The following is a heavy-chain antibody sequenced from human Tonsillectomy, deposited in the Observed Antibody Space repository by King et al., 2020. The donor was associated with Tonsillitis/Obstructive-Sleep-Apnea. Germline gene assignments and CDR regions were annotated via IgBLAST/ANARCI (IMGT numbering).Heavy chain of an antibody. CDR3: ARLVSTKWFDP. CDR1: GGSISSSSYY. Sequence: LQLQESGPGLVKPSETLSLTCTVSGGSISSSSYYWGWIRQPPGKGLEWIGRIFYSGSTYYNPSLKSRVTISVAPSKNLFSLKLGSVTAAETAVYYCARLVSTKWFDPWGQGTLVTVSS. V-gene: IGHV4-39*01. CDR2: IFYSGST. J-gene: IGHJ5*02. D-gene: IGHD6-13*01.